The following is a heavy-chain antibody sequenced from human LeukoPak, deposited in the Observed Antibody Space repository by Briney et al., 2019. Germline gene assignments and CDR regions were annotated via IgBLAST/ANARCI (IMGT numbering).Heavy chain of an antibody. CDR2: IIPIFGTA. V-gene: IGHV1-69*05. Sequence: VKVSCKASGGTFSSYAISWVRQAPGQGLEWMGGIIPIFGTANYAQKFQGRATITTDESTSTAYMELSSLRSEDTAVYYCARVVPAATNHYYYYMDVWAKGPRSPSP. CDR3: ARVVPAATNHYYYYMDV. J-gene: IGHJ6*03. CDR1: GGTFSSYA. D-gene: IGHD2-2*01.